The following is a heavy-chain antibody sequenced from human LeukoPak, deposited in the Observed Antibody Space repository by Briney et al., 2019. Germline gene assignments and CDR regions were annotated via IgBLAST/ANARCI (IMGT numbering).Heavy chain of an antibody. CDR2: INHSGST. CDR3: ARNVRGGSTYLDY. D-gene: IGHD3-16*01. J-gene: IGHJ4*02. CDR1: GGSFSGYY. V-gene: IGHV4-34*01. Sequence: SETLSLTCAVYGGSFSGYYWSWIRQPPGKGLGWIGEINHSGSTNYNPSLKSRVTISVDTSKNQFSLKLSSVTAADTAVYYCARNVRGGSTYLDYWGQGTLVTVSS.